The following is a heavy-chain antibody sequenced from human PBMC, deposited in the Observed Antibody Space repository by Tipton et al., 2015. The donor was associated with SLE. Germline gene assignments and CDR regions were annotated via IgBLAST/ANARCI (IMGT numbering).Heavy chain of an antibody. CDR3: ARGTGGGSTSTSLWVMDV. D-gene: IGHD2-2*01. V-gene: IGHV4-61*02. J-gene: IGHJ6*03. CDR2: IYTSGST. Sequence: TLSLTCTVSGGSISSGSYYWSWIRQPAGKGLEWIGRIYTSGSTNYNPSLKSRVTISVDTSKNQFSLKLSSVTAADTAVYYCARGTGGGSTSTSLWVMDVWGKGTTVIVSS. CDR1: GGSISSGSYY.